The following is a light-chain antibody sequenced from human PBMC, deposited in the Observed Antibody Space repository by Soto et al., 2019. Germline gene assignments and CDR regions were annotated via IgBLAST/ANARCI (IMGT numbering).Light chain of an antibody. CDR2: AAS. Sequence: DIQVTQSPSSLSASVGETVVISCRTSQNVNAYVNWYQQRPGKAPKLLIFAASNLKSGVPSRFSGAGYGTDFSLTINGLQPDDFATYFCQESYNMLTWKFGQGTKVDLK. J-gene: IGKJ1*01. CDR3: QESYNMLTWK. V-gene: IGKV1-39*01. CDR1: QNVNAY.